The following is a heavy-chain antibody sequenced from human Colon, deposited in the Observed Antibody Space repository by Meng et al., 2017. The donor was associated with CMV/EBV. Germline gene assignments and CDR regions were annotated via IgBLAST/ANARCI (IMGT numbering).Heavy chain of an antibody. CDR1: GFTFSGSA. J-gene: IGHJ4*02. V-gene: IGHV3-73*01. D-gene: IGHD2-15*01. CDR2: VRSKANNYAT. CDR3: AKYIVVVGAALDS. Sequence: GGSLRLSCEVFGFTFSGSAMHWVRQAPGKGLEWVGRVRSKANNYATGYSASVKGRFIISRDDSKHTAYLQMNSLRPEDTAVYYCAKYIVVVGAALDSWGQGTLVTVSS.